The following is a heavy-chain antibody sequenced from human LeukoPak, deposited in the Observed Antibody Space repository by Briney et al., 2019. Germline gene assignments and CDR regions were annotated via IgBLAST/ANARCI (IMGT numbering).Heavy chain of an antibody. CDR2: IWYDGSNK. V-gene: IGHV3-33*01. J-gene: IGHJ5*02. CDR1: GFTFSSYG. CDR3: ARERSGSFS. Sequence: PGRSLRLSCAASGFTFSSYGMHWVRQAPGKGLEWVAVIWYDGSNKYYADSVKGRFTISRDNSKNTLYLQMNSLRAEDTAVYYCARERSGSFSWGQGTLVTVSS. D-gene: IGHD1-26*01.